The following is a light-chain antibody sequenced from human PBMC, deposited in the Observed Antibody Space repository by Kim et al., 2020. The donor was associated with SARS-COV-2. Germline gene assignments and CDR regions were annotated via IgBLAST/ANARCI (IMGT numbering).Light chain of an antibody. J-gene: IGLJ2*01. CDR2: DVT. Sequence: GQSITISCTGTSSDIGGYRYVSWYQHHPGIAPKLMLYDVTKRPSGVSDRFSGSKSGNTASLTISGLQAEDEADYYCSSYTTSSTVVFGGGTQLTVL. CDR1: SSDIGGYRY. V-gene: IGLV2-14*03. CDR3: SSYTTSSTVV.